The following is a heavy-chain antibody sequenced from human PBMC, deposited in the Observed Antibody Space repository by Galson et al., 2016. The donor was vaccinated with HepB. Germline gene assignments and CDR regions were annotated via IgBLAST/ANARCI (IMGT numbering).Heavy chain of an antibody. Sequence: ISSGNWWCWVRQPPGKGLEWIAEIHHSGSTNYNPSLKSRITISVDTSKNQFSLKLSSVTAADTAVYYCVSLPAVTIFGVLIGDLCWGQGTLVTVSS. CDR3: VSLPAVTIFGVLIGDLC. D-gene: IGHD3-3*01. J-gene: IGHJ4*02. CDR1: ISSGNW. V-gene: IGHV4-4*02. CDR2: IHHSGST.